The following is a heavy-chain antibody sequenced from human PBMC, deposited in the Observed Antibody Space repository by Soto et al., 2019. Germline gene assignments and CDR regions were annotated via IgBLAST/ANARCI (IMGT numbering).Heavy chain of an antibody. V-gene: IGHV3-48*03. CDR1: GFTFSTYV. CDR3: VRDTMRASAAASLDY. J-gene: IGHJ4*02. D-gene: IGHD2-2*01. Sequence: GGSLRLSCAASGFTFSTYVFNLVRQAPGRGLEWISYISVSGNIIKYAESVKGRFTISRDNAENSLHLHMNNLRVDHTALYFCVRDTMRASAAASLDYWGQGTQVTVSS. CDR2: ISVSGNII.